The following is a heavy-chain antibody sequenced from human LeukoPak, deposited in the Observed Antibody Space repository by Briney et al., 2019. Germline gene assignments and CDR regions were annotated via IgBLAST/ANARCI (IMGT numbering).Heavy chain of an antibody. J-gene: IGHJ4*02. CDR3: APQQGRNLVNYFDY. CDR2: IYYSART. CDR1: GGSINSNSYY. D-gene: IGHD2-21*01. V-gene: IGHV4-39*01. Sequence: SETLSLTCAVYGGSINSNSYYWAWVRQPPGKVLEWIGSIYYSARTFYNPSLKSRVTISVDTSKNQFSLRLSSVTAADTAVYYCAPQQGRNLVNYFDYWGQGTLVTVSS.